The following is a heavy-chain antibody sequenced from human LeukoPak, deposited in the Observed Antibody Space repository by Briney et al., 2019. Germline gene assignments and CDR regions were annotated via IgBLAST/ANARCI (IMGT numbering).Heavy chain of an antibody. J-gene: IGHJ4*02. CDR1: GGSISSGSYY. CDR2: IYTSGST. CDR3: ARGYFEEFGGVIGPIDY. V-gene: IGHV4-61*02. Sequence: SETLSLTCTISGGSISSGSYYWSWIRQPAGKGLEWIGRIYTSGSTNYNPSLKSRVTISVDTSKNQFSLKLSSVTAADTAVYYCARGYFEEFGGVIGPIDYWGQGTLVTVSS. D-gene: IGHD3-16*02.